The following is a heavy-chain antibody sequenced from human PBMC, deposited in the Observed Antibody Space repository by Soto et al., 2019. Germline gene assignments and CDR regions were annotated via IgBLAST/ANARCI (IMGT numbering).Heavy chain of an antibody. CDR2: IMEDGSEE. J-gene: IGHJ4*02. V-gene: IGHV3-7*01. D-gene: IGHD2-15*01. Sequence: EVQLVESGGGLVQPGGSLRLSCAASGSSFGTYWICWVRQALGKGLEWVAKIMEDGSEEYYVETVKGRFTISIDNAKISLYMQMNSLRAEDTAMYYCARDEGCGGGSCYSIWRYWGQGTLVTVSP. CDR1: GSSFGTYW. CDR3: ARDEGCGGGSCYSIWRY.